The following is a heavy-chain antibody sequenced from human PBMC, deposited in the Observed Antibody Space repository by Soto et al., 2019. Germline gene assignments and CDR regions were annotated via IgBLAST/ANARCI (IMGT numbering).Heavy chain of an antibody. Sequence: DVQLVESGGGLVQPGRSLRLSCAASGFTFDDYAMHWVRQAPGKGLEWVSGISWNSGSIGYADSVKGRFTISRDNAKNSLYLQMNSLRAEDTALYYCAKGGRFYSSGWWFDPWGQGTLVTVSS. CDR2: ISWNSGSI. CDR3: AKGGRFYSSGWWFDP. J-gene: IGHJ5*02. V-gene: IGHV3-9*01. CDR1: GFTFDDYA. D-gene: IGHD6-19*01.